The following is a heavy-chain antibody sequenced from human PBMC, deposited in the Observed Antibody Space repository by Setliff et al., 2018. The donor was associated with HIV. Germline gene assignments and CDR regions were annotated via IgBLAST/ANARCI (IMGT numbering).Heavy chain of an antibody. CDR1: GGSISSHY. CDR3: ARVPRQLLKGAAAYFDY. V-gene: IGHV4-59*11. CDR2: IYYGGST. D-gene: IGHD5-18*01. J-gene: IGHJ4*02. Sequence: SETLSLTCTVSGGSISSHYWSWIRQPPGKGLEWIGYIYYGGSTNYNPSLKSRVTISVDTSKNQFSLRLSSVTAADTAVYYCARVPRQLLKGAAAYFDYWGQGILVTVSS.